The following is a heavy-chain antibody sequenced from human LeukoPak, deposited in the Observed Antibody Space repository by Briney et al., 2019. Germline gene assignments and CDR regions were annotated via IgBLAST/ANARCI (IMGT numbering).Heavy chain of an antibody. CDR3: ARSAAGTYY. CDR2: ISSSSSYK. D-gene: IGHD1-1*01. J-gene: IGHJ4*02. V-gene: IGHV3-21*01. CDR1: GFTFSSYS. Sequence: GGSLRLSCVASGFTFSSYSMNWVRQAPGKGLEWVSSISSSSSYKYYTDSVKGRFTISRDNAKNSLYLQMNSLRAEDTAVYYCARSAAGTYYWGQGTLVTVAS.